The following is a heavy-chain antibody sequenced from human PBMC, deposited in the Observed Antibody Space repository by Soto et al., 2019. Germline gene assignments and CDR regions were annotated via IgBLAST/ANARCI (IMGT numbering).Heavy chain of an antibody. Sequence: VRQAPGKGLEWVSSITGSGTYTYFAESVKGRCTISRDNAKNSLDLLVNSLSSLYSSVYYCAIRSTPDPGSSDLFGRGTLV. D-gene: IGHD2-2*02. CDR3: AIRSTPDPGSSDL. J-gene: IGHJ2*01. CDR2: ITGSGTYT. V-gene: IGHV3-21*04.